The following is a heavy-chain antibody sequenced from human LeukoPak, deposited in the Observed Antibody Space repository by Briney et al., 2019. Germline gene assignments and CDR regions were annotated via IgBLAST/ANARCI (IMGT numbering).Heavy chain of an antibody. CDR3: ARDSPSSTSWGY. J-gene: IGHJ4*02. Sequence: GGSLRLSCAASGFAFSSYGMHWVRQAPGKGLEWVAYIQYDGTNTHYADSVKGRFTISRDNAKNTLYLQMNSLRAEDTAVYYCARDSPSSTSWGYWGQGTLVTVSS. V-gene: IGHV3-30*02. CDR1: GFAFSSYG. D-gene: IGHD2-2*01. CDR2: IQYDGTNT.